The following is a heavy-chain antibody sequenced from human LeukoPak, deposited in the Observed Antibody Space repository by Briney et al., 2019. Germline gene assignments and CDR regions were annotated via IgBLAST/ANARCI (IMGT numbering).Heavy chain of an antibody. D-gene: IGHD6-13*01. J-gene: IGHJ4*02. Sequence: SETLSLTCTVSGGSISSYYWSWIRQPPGKGLEWIGYIYYSGSTNYNPSFKSRVTISVDTSKNQFSLKLSSVTAADTAGYYCAKREAAEAYWGQGTLVTVSS. V-gene: IGHV4-59*01. CDR3: AKREAAEAY. CDR2: IYYSGST. CDR1: GGSISSYY.